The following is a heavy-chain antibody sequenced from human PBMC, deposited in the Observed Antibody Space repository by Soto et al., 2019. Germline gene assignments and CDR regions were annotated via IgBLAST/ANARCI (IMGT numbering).Heavy chain of an antibody. CDR2: ISAYNGNT. Sequence: QVQLVQSGAEVKKPGASVKVSCKASGYTFTSYGISWARQPPGQGLEWMGWISAYNGNTNYAQKLQGRVTMTKDTSTSTAYMELRSMRSDDTAVYYCARGVVAATRIYYFDYWGQGTLVTVSS. CDR3: ARGVVAATRIYYFDY. CDR1: GYTFTSYG. D-gene: IGHD2-15*01. J-gene: IGHJ4*02. V-gene: IGHV1-18*01.